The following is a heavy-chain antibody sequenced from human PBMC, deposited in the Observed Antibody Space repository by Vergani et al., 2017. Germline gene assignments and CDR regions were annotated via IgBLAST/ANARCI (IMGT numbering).Heavy chain of an antibody. D-gene: IGHD3-16*01. CDR2: IYNSGNG. CDR1: GDSIISRSYY. CDR3: ASGKYYSDSTSHFRGGYFDV. J-gene: IGHJ2*01. Sequence: QMQLQESGPGLVKASETLSLTCAVSGDSIISRSYYWGWIRQPPGKGLEWIGSIYNSGNGESSSSLKSRVTISADTSKNQFSLRLTSVTAADTAVYYCASGKYYSDSTSHFRGGYFDVWGRGTLVTVPS. V-gene: IGHV4-39*01.